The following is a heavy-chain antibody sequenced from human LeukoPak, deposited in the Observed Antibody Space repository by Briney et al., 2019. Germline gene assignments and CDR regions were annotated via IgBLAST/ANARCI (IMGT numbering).Heavy chain of an antibody. V-gene: IGHV1-46*01. CDR3: AREGAVAGFDY. CDR2: INPRGGVT. D-gene: IGHD6-19*01. Sequence: GASVKISCKASGYTFTNYYIHWVRQAPGQGLEWMGIINPRGGVTSYARKFQGRVSMTRDTSTSTVNMEVSSLTSDDTAVFYCAREGAVAGFDYWGQGTLVTVSS. CDR1: GYTFTNYY. J-gene: IGHJ4*02.